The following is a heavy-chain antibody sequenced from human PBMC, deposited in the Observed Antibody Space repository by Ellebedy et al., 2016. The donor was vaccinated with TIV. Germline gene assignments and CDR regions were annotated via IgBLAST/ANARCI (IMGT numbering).Heavy chain of an antibody. CDR1: GYTFTSYY. V-gene: IGHV1-46*01. CDR3: ARDRGAAPLDY. J-gene: IGHJ4*02. Sequence: AASVTVSCKASGYTFTSYYIHWVRQAPGQGLEWMGIINPSGGSPIYAQTFQGRVTVTRDTSTSTVYMELSSLRSEDTAVYYCARDRGAAPLDYWGQGTLVTVSS. D-gene: IGHD2-15*01. CDR2: INPSGGSP.